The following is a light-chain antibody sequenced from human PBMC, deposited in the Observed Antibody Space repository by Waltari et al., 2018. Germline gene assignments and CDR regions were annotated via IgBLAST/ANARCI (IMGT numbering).Light chain of an antibody. CDR3: QQYNNWPRGLT. CDR2: DAS. J-gene: IGKJ4*01. Sequence: EIVMTQSPATLSVSPGQRATLSCRASQSVSSNLAWYQQKPGPAPRLLIYDASTRATGIPARFSGSGSGTEFTLTISSLQSEDFAVYYCQQYNNWPRGLTFGGGTKVEIK. V-gene: IGKV3-15*01. CDR1: QSVSSN.